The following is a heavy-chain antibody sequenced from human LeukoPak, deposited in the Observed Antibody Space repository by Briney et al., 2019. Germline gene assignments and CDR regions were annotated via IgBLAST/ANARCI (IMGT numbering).Heavy chain of an antibody. V-gene: IGHV1-58*01. Sequence: EASVKVSCKASGFTFTSSAVQWVRQARGQRLEWIGWIVVGSGNTNYAQKFQERVTITRDMSTSTAYMELSSLRSEDTAVYHCAAWQYPYYFDYWGQGTLVTVSS. J-gene: IGHJ4*02. CDR1: GFTFTSSA. CDR2: IVVGSGNT. CDR3: AAWQYPYYFDY. D-gene: IGHD2-2*01.